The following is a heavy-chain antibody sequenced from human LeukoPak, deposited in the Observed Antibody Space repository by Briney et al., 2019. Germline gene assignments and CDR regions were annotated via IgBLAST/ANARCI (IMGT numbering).Heavy chain of an antibody. CDR1: GFTFSSYA. D-gene: IGHD3-10*01. V-gene: IGHV3-30*04. CDR3: ASYYYGSGSPAYFDY. CDR2: ISYDGSNK. J-gene: IGHJ4*02. Sequence: GRSLRLSCAASGFTFSSYAMHWVRQAPGKGLEWVAVISYDGSNKYYADSVKGRFTISRDNAKNSLYLQMNSLRAEDTAVYYCASYYYGSGSPAYFDYWGQGTLVTVSS.